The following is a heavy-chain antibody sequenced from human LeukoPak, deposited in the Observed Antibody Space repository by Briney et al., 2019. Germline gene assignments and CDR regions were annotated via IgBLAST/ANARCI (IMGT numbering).Heavy chain of an antibody. J-gene: IGHJ4*02. CDR3: ARDLYYYDSSGRFDY. Sequence: ASVKVSCKASGGTFSSYAICWVRQAPGQGLEWMGRIIPILGIANYAQKFQGRVTITADKSTSTAYMELSSLRSEDTAVYYCARDLYYYDSSGRFDYWGQGTLVTVSS. D-gene: IGHD3-22*01. CDR1: GGTFSSYA. V-gene: IGHV1-69*04. CDR2: IIPILGIA.